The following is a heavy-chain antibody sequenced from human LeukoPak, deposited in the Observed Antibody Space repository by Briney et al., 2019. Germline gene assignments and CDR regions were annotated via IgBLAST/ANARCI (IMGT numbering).Heavy chain of an antibody. Sequence: SETLSLTCTVSGGSISSSSYYWGWIRQPPGKGLEWIGSIYYSGSTYYNPSLKSRVTISVDTSKNQFSLKLSSVTAADTAVYYCARRRIWDYWGYWGQGTLVTVSS. CDR2: IYYSGST. J-gene: IGHJ4*02. V-gene: IGHV4-39*07. D-gene: IGHD2-8*01. CDR1: GGSISSSSYY. CDR3: ARRRIWDYWGY.